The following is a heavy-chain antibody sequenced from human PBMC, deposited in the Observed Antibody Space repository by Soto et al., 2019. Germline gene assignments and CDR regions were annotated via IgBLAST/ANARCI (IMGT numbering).Heavy chain of an antibody. J-gene: IGHJ4*02. V-gene: IGHV1-69*06. CDR1: GGTFSSYA. CDR2: IIPIFGTA. D-gene: IGHD1-26*01. Sequence: QVQLVQSGAEVKKPGSSVKVSCKASGGTFSSYAISWVRQAPGQGLEWMGGIIPIFGTANYAQKFQGRVTNNADKSTSTAYMELSSLRSEDTAVYYCARGEYRGSYGPLDYWGQGTLVTVSS. CDR3: ARGEYRGSYGPLDY.